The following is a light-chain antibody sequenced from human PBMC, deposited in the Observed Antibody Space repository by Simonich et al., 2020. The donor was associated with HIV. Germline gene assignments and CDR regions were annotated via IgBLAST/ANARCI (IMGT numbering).Light chain of an antibody. CDR3: QHYNNWPYT. CDR1: QSVSNSY. Sequence: EIVLTQSPGTLSLSPGEISTLSCRPTQSVSNSYLAWYQQKPGQAPRLLIYGSSTRATGIPARFSGSGSGTDFTLTISSMQSEDFAVYYCQHYNNWPYTFGQRTKLEIK. V-gene: IGKV3-15*01. J-gene: IGKJ2*01. CDR2: GSS.